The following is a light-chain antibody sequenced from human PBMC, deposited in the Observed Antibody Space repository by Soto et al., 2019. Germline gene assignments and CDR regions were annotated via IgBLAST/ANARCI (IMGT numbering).Light chain of an antibody. CDR3: RAYTSSSAYG. J-gene: IGLJ1*01. CDR2: EVS. Sequence: QSALTQPASVSGSPGQSITISCTGTSSYVGGYNYVSWYQQQSGKAPKLMIHEVSNRPSWVSNLFSGSKSGNTASLTISGLQAADEADYYCRAYTSSSAYGLGIGTKLTVL. V-gene: IGLV2-14*01. CDR1: SSYVGGYNY.